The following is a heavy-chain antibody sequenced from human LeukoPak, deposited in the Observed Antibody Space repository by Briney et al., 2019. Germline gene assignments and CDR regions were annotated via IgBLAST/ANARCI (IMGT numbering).Heavy chain of an antibody. J-gene: IGHJ4*02. D-gene: IGHD3-10*01. CDR3: YGSGY. CDR2: IYYSGST. Sequence: SETLSLTCTVSGGSISSGGYYWSWIRQHPGKGLEWIGYIYYSGSTYYNPSLKSRVTISVDTSKNQFSLKVNFVTAADTAVYYCYGSGYWGQGTLVTVSS. CDR1: GGSISSGGYY. V-gene: IGHV4-31*03.